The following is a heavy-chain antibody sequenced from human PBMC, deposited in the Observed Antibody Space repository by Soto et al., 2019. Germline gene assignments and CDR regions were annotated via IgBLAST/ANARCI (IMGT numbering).Heavy chain of an antibody. J-gene: IGHJ5*02. D-gene: IGHD4-17*01. CDR2: INPNSGGT. Sequence: QVQLVQSGAEVKTPGASVKVSCKASGYTFTGYYMHWVRQAPGQGLEWMGWINPNSGGTNYAQKFQGRVTMTRDTSISTAYMELGRLRSDDTAVYYCARTLGPSTVTIADWFDPWGQGPLVTVSS. CDR3: ARTLGPSTVTIADWFDP. V-gene: IGHV1-2*02. CDR1: GYTFTGYY.